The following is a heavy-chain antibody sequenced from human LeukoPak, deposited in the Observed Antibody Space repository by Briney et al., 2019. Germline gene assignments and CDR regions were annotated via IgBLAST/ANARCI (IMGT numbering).Heavy chain of an antibody. CDR3: ARDIVVRGVYYGTDV. Sequence: GASVKVSCKASGYTFTSYYMHWVRQAPGQGLEWMGIINPSGGSTSYAQKFQGRVTMARDTSTSTVYMELSSLRSEDTAVYYCARDIVVRGVYYGTDVWGQGTTVTVSS. CDR2: INPSGGST. V-gene: IGHV1-46*01. D-gene: IGHD3-10*01. CDR1: GYTFTSYY. J-gene: IGHJ6*02.